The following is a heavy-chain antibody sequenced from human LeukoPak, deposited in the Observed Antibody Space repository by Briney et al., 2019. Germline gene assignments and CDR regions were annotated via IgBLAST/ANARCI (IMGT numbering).Heavy chain of an antibody. CDR1: GFTFSSYA. CDR3: AKARDYDYVWGSYRFGHNYYYYMDV. CDR2: IIGSGGST. V-gene: IGHV3-23*01. D-gene: IGHD3-16*02. J-gene: IGHJ6*03. Sequence: GGSLRLSCAASGFTFSSYAMSWVRQAPGKGLEWVSAIIGSGGSTYYADSVKGRFTSSRDNSKNTLYLQMNSLRAEDTAVYYCAKARDYDYVWGSYRFGHNYYYYMDVWGKGTTVTVSS.